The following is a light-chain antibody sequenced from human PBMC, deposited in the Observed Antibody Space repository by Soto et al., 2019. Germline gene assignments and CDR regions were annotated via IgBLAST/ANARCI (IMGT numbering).Light chain of an antibody. CDR2: DVS. CDR1: SSDVGGYEY. J-gene: IGLJ2*01. V-gene: IGLV2-14*03. Sequence: QSVLTQPASVSGSPGQAITISCTGTSSDVGGYEYVSWYQHRPGQAPKLLIYDVSSRPSVVSNRFSGSKSGNTASLTISGLQAHDEADYYCSSFTSSSSVLFGGGTQLTVL. CDR3: SSFTSSSSVL.